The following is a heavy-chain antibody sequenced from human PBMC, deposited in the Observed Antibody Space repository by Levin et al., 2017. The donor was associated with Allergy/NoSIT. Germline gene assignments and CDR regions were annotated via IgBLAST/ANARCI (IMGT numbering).Heavy chain of an antibody. CDR2: IYYSGST. D-gene: IGHD4-17*01. Sequence: PSETLSLTCTVSGGSISSSSYYWGWIRQPPGKGLEWIGSIYYSGSTYYNPSLKSRVTISVDTSKNQFSLKLSSVTAADTAVYYCARPQNGDHLDYWGQGTLVTVSS. CDR1: GGSISSSSYY. J-gene: IGHJ4*02. CDR3: ARPQNGDHLDY. V-gene: IGHV4-39*01.